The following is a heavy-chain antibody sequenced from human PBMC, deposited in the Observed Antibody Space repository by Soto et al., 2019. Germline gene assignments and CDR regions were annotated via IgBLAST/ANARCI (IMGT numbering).Heavy chain of an antibody. J-gene: IGHJ4*02. CDR1: GCTFTSYD. CDR2: MNPNSGNT. V-gene: IGHV1-8*01. CDR3: ARVNTQNYYGSGSYSPYYFDY. D-gene: IGHD3-10*01. Sequence: ASVKVSCKASGCTFTSYDINWVRQATGQGLEWMGWMNPNSGNTGYAQKFQGRVTMTRNTSISTAYMELSSLRSEDTAVYYCARVNTQNYYGSGSYSPYYFDYWGQGTLVTV.